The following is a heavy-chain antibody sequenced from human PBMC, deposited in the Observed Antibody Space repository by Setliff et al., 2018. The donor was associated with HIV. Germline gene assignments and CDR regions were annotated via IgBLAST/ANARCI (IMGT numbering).Heavy chain of an antibody. Sequence: SETLSLTCTVSGGSMTGQYWSWIRQPPGKGLEWIGYIYSTGNTYYSPSLKSRVTISIDTSKNQFSLKLTSVTAADTAVYYCARLEPNYYYYYMDVWGKGSTVTVSS. D-gene: IGHD1-1*01. CDR3: ARLEPNYYYYYMDV. CDR1: GGSMTGQY. CDR2: IYSTGNT. J-gene: IGHJ6*03. V-gene: IGHV4-59*11.